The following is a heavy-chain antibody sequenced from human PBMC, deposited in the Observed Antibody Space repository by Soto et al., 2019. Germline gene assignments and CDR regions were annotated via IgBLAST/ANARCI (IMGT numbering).Heavy chain of an antibody. J-gene: IGHJ4*02. CDR1: GFTFSSYS. D-gene: IGHD3-3*01. CDR3: ARASDFGVVVGYCDY. V-gene: IGHV3-21*01. Sequence: EVQLVESGGGLVKPGGSLRLSCAASGFTFSSYSMNWVRQAPGKGLEWVSSISSSSSYIYYADSVKGRFTISRDNAKNSLYLQMNSLRAEDTAVYYCARASDFGVVVGYCDYWGQGTLVTVSS. CDR2: ISSSSSYI.